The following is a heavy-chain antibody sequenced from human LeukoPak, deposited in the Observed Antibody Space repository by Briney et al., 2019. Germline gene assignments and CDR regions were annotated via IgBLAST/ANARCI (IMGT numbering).Heavy chain of an antibody. Sequence: ASVKVSCKASGYTFTSYGISWVRQAPGQGLEWMGGIIPIFGTANYAQKFQGRVTITTDESTSTAYMELSSLRSEDTAVYYCARDSSRSNAFDIWGQGTMVTVSS. CDR1: GYTFTSYG. J-gene: IGHJ3*02. V-gene: IGHV1-69*05. CDR3: ARDSSRSNAFDI. D-gene: IGHD4-11*01. CDR2: IIPIFGTA.